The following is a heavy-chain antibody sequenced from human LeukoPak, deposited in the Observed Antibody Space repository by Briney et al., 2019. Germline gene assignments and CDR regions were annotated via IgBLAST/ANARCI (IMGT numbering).Heavy chain of an antibody. J-gene: IGHJ4*02. D-gene: IGHD3-3*01. CDR3: AEEAQNNDFWSGYSG. CDR1: GFTFSSYG. CDR2: IWYDRSNK. Sequence: GGSLRLSCAASGFTFSSYGMHWVRQAPGKGLEWVAVIWYDRSNKYYADSVKGRFTISRDNSKNTLYLQMNSLRAEDTAVYYCAEEAQNNDFWSGYSGWGQGTLVTVSS. V-gene: IGHV3-33*06.